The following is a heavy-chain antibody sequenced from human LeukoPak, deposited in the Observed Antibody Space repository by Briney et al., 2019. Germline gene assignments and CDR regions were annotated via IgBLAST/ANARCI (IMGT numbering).Heavy chain of an antibody. V-gene: IGHV3-53*01. CDR2: IYSGGST. D-gene: IGHD6-13*01. Sequence: GGSLRLSCAASGFIVSSNYMSWVRQAPGKGLEWVSVIYSGGSTYYADSVKGRFTISRDNSKNTLYLQVNSLRAEDTAVYYCAREKRRYSSSWYDAFDIWGQGTMVTVSS. J-gene: IGHJ3*02. CDR1: GFIVSSNY. CDR3: AREKRRYSSSWYDAFDI.